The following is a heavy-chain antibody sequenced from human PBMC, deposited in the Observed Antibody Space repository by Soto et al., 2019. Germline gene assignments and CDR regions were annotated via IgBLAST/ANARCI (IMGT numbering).Heavy chain of an antibody. CDR1: GFTFSSYA. CDR3: ARDSPSNYYFDY. Sequence: GGSLRLSCAASGFTFSSYAMHWVRQAPGKGLEWVAVISYDGSNKYYADSVKGRFTISRDNSKNTLYLQMNSLRAEDTAVYYCARDSPSNYYFDYWGQGTLVTVSS. V-gene: IGHV3-30-3*01. J-gene: IGHJ4*02. CDR2: ISYDGSNK.